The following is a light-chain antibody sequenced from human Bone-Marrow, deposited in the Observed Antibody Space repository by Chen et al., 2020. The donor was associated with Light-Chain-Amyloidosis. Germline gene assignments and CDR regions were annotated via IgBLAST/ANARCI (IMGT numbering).Light chain of an antibody. V-gene: IGLV1-51*01. CDR3: GSWDSSLSTGPV. CDR2: ETN. J-gene: IGLJ3*02. CDR1: SSNIGNNH. Sequence: QSVLTRPPSVSAATGQRDTTSCSGGSSNIGNNHVSWYQHLPGTAPRLLIYETNERPSGIPDRFSASKSGTSATLDITGLQTGDEADYYCGSWDSSLSTGPVFGGGTRLTVL.